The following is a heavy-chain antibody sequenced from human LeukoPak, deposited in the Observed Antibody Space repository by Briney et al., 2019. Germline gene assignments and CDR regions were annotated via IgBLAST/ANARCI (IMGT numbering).Heavy chain of an antibody. CDR1: GFTFSSYW. V-gene: IGHV3-7*04. Sequence: GGSLRLSCAASGFTFSSYWMSWVRQAPGKGLEWVANIKRDGSEKYYVDSVKGRFTISRDNAKNSLYLQMNSLRAEDTAVYYCARGTIAAAGYYYFDYWGQGTQVTVSS. J-gene: IGHJ4*02. CDR2: IKRDGSEK. CDR3: ARGTIAAAGYYYFDY. D-gene: IGHD6-13*01.